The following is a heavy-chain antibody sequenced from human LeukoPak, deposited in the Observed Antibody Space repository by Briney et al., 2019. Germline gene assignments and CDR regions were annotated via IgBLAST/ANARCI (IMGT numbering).Heavy chain of an antibody. CDR1: GYTFTGYY. CDR2: INPNSGGT. CDR3: ARVGDVVVPATIIYFQH. V-gene: IGHV1-2*02. J-gene: IGHJ1*01. D-gene: IGHD2-2*01. Sequence: ASVKVSCKASGYTFTGYYMHWVRQAPGQGLEWMGWINPNSGGTNYAQKFQGRVTMTRDTSISTAYMELSRLRSDDTAVYYCARVGDVVVPATIIYFQHWGQGTLVIVSS.